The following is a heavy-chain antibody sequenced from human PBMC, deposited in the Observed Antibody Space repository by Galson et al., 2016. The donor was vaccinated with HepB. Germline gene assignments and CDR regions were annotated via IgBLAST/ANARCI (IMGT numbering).Heavy chain of an antibody. Sequence: SLRLSCAASGFTFSRYEMDWVRQAPGKGLEWVSYISSSGTTIYYADSVKGRFTISRDNAKNSLYLQMNSLRAEDTAVYHCAREPVRLDDLLTGPPKNPDYWGQGTLVTGSS. J-gene: IGHJ4*02. D-gene: IGHD3-9*01. V-gene: IGHV3-48*03. CDR1: GFTFSRYE. CDR3: AREPVRLDDLLTGPPKNPDY. CDR2: ISSSGTTI.